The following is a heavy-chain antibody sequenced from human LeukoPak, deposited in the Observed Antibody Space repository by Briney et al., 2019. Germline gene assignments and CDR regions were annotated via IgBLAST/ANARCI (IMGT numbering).Heavy chain of an antibody. CDR1: GFTFSSYS. CDR2: ISSSSSYI. V-gene: IGHV3-21*01. D-gene: IGHD1-26*01. J-gene: IGHJ4*02. Sequence: PGGSWRLSCAASGFTFSSYSMNWFRQAPGKGLEWVSSISSSSSYIYYADSVKGRFTISRDNAKNSLYLQMNSLRAEDTAVYYCAKLGIVGASFDYWGQGTLVTVSS. CDR3: AKLGIVGASFDY.